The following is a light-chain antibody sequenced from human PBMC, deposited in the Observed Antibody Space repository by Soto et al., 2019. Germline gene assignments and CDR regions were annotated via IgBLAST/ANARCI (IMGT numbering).Light chain of an antibody. Sequence: EIVLTQSPGTLSLSPGERATLSCRASQSISSSYLAWYQQKPGQPPKLLTYWASTRESGVPDRFSGSGSGTDFTLTISSLQAEDVAVYYCQQYYSSPQTFGQGTKVEIK. CDR3: QQYYSSPQT. V-gene: IGKV3-20*01. J-gene: IGKJ1*01. CDR1: QSISSSY. CDR2: WAS.